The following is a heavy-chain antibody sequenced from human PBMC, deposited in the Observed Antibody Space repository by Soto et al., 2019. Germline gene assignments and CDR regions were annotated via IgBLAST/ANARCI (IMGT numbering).Heavy chain of an antibody. D-gene: IGHD1-7*01. Sequence: QVQLVESGGGVVQPGRSLRLSCAASGFTFSSYAMHWVRQAPGKGLEWVAVISYDGSNKYYADSVKGRFTISRDNSKNTLYLQMNRLRAEDTAVYYWARELDPNWNYGHGMDVWGQGTTVTVSS. CDR1: GFTFSSYA. CDR3: ARELDPNWNYGHGMDV. J-gene: IGHJ6*02. V-gene: IGHV3-30-3*01. CDR2: ISYDGSNK.